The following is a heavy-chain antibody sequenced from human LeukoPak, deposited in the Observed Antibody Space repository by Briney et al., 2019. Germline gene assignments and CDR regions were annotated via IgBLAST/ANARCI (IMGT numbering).Heavy chain of an antibody. CDR3: AKGLYSHGLFDF. Sequence: PGGSLRLSCAASGFTFTAFTISWVRQAPGKGLEWVSSISSSSSIHFADSVKGRFTISRDNAKNSVSLQINSLRAEDTAVYYCAKGLYSHGLFDFWGQGTLVTVSS. CDR2: ISSSSSI. J-gene: IGHJ4*02. V-gene: IGHV3-69-1*01. D-gene: IGHD5-18*01. CDR1: GFTFTAFT.